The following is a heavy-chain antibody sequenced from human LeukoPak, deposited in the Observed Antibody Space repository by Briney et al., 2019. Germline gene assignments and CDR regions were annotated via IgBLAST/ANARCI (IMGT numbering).Heavy chain of an antibody. J-gene: IGHJ4*02. CDR3: ARDPSYEQQLDQFDY. Sequence: SVKVSCKASGGTFSSYAISWVRQAPGQGLEWMGRIIPILGIANYAQKFQGRVTITADKSTSTAYMELSSLRSEDTAVYYCARDPSYEQQLDQFDYWGQGTLVTVSS. CDR1: GGTFSSYA. D-gene: IGHD6-13*01. CDR2: IIPILGIA. V-gene: IGHV1-69*04.